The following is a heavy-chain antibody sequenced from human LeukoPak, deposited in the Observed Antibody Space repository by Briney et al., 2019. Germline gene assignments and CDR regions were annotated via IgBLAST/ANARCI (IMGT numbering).Heavy chain of an antibody. V-gene: IGHV3-7*01. CDR3: ARGGPDCSGGSCYSDLFDY. J-gene: IGHJ4*02. Sequence: PGGSLRLSCAASGFTFSSYWMSWVRQAPGKGLEWVANIKQDGSEKYYVDSVKGRFTISRDNAKNSLYLQMTSLRAEDTAVYYCARGGPDCSGGSCYSDLFDYWGQGTLVTVSS. CDR2: IKQDGSEK. CDR1: GFTFSSYW. D-gene: IGHD2-15*01.